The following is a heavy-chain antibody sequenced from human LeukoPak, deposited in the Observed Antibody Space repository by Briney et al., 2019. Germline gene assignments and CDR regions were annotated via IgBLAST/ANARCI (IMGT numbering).Heavy chain of an antibody. CDR3: VRVLGYCSAGTCYPRFDP. CDR1: GGSISSYY. J-gene: IGHJ5*02. Sequence: SETLLLTCIVSGGSISSYYWSWIRQPPGKGLEWIGYIYYSETTNYNPSLKSRVTISVDTSKNQFSLNRSSVTAADTAVYYCVRVLGYCSAGTCYPRFDPWGQGTLVTVSS. V-gene: IGHV4-59*01. CDR2: IYYSETT. D-gene: IGHD2-15*01.